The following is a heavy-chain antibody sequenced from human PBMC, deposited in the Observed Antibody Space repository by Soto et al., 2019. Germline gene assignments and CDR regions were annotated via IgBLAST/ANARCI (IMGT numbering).Heavy chain of an antibody. CDR1: GGSVSSGSYY. CDR3: ARDGDGYNY. J-gene: IGHJ4*02. V-gene: IGHV4-61*01. CDR2: IYSSGST. Sequence: QVQLQESGPGLVKPSETLSLTCTVSGGSVSSGSYYWSWIRQPPGKGLEWIGYIYSSGSTSYNPSLKXRXTXTVDTSKNQFSLKLSSVTAADTAVYYCARDGDGYNYWGQGTLVTVSS. D-gene: IGHD5-12*01.